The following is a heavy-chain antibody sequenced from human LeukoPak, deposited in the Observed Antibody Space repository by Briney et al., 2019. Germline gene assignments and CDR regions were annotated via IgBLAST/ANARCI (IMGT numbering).Heavy chain of an antibody. CDR2: ISSSGSTI. J-gene: IGHJ3*02. V-gene: IGHV3-11*01. CDR3: ARVYLGRVTSDDAFDI. D-gene: IGHD4-17*01. CDR1: GFTFSSYG. Sequence: GGSLRLSCAASGFTFSSYGMSWIRQAPGKGLEWVSYISSSGSTIYYADSVKGRFTISRDNAKNSLYLQMNSLRAEDTAVYYCARVYLGRVTSDDAFDIWGQGTMVTVSS.